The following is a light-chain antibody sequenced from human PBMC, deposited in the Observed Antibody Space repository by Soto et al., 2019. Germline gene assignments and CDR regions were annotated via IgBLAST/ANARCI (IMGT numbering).Light chain of an antibody. CDR2: DAS. J-gene: IGKJ5*01. V-gene: IGKV3-11*01. Sequence: EIVLTQSPVTLSLSPGGRATLSCRASQNINRYLAWYHQKPGQPPRLLIYDASTRATGIPARFSGSGSGTDFTLTISRLEPEDFAVYYCQQRSNWPTFGQGTRLENK. CDR3: QQRSNWPT. CDR1: QNINRY.